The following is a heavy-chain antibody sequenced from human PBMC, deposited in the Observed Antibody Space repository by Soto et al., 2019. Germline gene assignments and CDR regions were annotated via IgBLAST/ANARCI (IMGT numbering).Heavy chain of an antibody. V-gene: IGHV1-2*02. Sequence: ASVKVSCKASGYIFSANYIHWVRQAPGQGLEWLGWINPHSGATNYAQKFLGRVTMSADTSASTAYMDLARLKSDDTAVYDCVGAHALGFSNWFDPWGRGTLFTASS. D-gene: IGHD3-10*01. CDR2: INPHSGAT. J-gene: IGHJ5*02. CDR1: GYIFSANY. CDR3: VGAHALGFSNWFDP.